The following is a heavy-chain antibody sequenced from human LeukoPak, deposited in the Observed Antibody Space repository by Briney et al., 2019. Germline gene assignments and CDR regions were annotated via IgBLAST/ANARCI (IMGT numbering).Heavy chain of an antibody. CDR3: ARGGGGAYYYDSSGYYPYYFDY. V-gene: IGHV4-59*01. J-gene: IGHJ4*02. Sequence: SETLSLTCTVSGGSISSYYWSWIRQPPGEGLEWIGYIYYSGSTNYNPSLKSRVTISVDTSKNQFSLKLSSVTAADTAVYYCARGGGGAYYYDSSGYYPYYFDYWGQGTLVTVSS. CDR1: GGSISSYY. D-gene: IGHD3-22*01. CDR2: IYYSGST.